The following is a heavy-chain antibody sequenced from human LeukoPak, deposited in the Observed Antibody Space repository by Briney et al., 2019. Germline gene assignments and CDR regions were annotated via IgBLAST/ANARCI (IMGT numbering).Heavy chain of an antibody. J-gene: IGHJ4*02. CDR3: ASSATIFDY. D-gene: IGHD5-12*01. CDR2: ISSSGSTI. CDR1: GFTFSSYE. V-gene: IGHV3-48*03. Sequence: SGGSLRLSCAASGFTFSSYEMNWVRQAPGKGLEWVSYISSSGSTIYYADSVKGRFTISRDNAKNSLYLQMNSLRAEDTAVYYCASSATIFDYWGQGTLVTVSS.